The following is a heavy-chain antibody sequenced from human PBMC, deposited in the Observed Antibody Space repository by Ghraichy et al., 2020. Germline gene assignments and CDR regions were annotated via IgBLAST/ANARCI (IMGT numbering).Heavy chain of an antibody. D-gene: IGHD3-16*01. CDR3: ARVLGGYDTADF. CDR1: GFTFSNYW. J-gene: IGHJ4*02. V-gene: IGHV3-7*03. Sequence: GSLRLSCAASGFTFSNYWMSWVRQAPGKGLEWVANINEDEDARNYVDSVRGRFTISRDNAKNSLYLQMNSLRADDAAVYYCARVLGGYDTADFWGQGTLVTVSS. CDR2: INEDEDAR.